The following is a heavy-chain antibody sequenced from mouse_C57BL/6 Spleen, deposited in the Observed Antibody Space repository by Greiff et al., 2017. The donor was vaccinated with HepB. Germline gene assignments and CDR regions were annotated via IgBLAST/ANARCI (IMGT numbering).Heavy chain of an antibody. CDR3: ARGSKGNAMDY. CDR2: ISSGSSTI. CDR1: GFTFSDYG. D-gene: IGHD1-1*01. J-gene: IGHJ4*01. V-gene: IGHV5-17*01. Sequence: EVQLVESGGGLVKPGGSLKLSCAASGFTFSDYGMHWVRQAPEKGLEWVAYISSGSSTIYYADTVKGRFTISRDNTKNTLFLQMTSLRSEDTAMYYCARGSKGNAMDYWGQGTSVTVSS.